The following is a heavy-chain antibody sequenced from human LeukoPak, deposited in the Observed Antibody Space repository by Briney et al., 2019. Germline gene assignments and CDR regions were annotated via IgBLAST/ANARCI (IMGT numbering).Heavy chain of an antibody. J-gene: IGHJ4*02. V-gene: IGHV4-39*07. CDR1: GGSIISSSYY. CDR3: ARKPTGTMYDV. Sequence: PSETLSLTCIVPGGSIISSSYYWAWIRQSPGKGLEWIGTFSSGGSAYYNPSLTSRVSISKDTSDNQFSLRLYSVTAADTAVYYCARKPTGTMYDVWGQGTQVTVSS. CDR2: FSSGGSA. D-gene: IGHD1-7*01.